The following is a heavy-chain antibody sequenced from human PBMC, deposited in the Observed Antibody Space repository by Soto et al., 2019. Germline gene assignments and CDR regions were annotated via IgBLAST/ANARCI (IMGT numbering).Heavy chain of an antibody. J-gene: IGHJ2*01. Sequence: QAQLVQSGAEVKRPGSSVKVSCKTSGGTFSINVISWVRQAPGQGLEWMGGIIPIFDTPNYAQKFQGRVTIIADKSTNTVYMELSSLRSEDTAVYYCARVVSYYGPRYFDLWGRGTLVTVSS. D-gene: IGHD3-10*01. CDR3: ARVVSYYGPRYFDL. V-gene: IGHV1-69*06. CDR1: GGTFSINV. CDR2: IIPIFDTP.